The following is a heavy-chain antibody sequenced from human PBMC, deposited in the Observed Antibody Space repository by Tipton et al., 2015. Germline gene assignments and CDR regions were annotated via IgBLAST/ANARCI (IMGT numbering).Heavy chain of an antibody. D-gene: IGHD3-10*01. V-gene: IGHV1-8*01. CDR2: MNPNSGNT. J-gene: IGHJ6*02. CDR1: GYSFTTYD. Sequence: QSGAEVKKPGASVKVSCKASGYSFTTYDIIWVRQATGQGLEWMGWMNPNSGNTGYAQKFQGRVTMTRNTSISTAFMDLSSLRSEDTAVYYCAREITMVRESPGSGMDVWGQGTTVTVSS. CDR3: AREITMVRESPGSGMDV.